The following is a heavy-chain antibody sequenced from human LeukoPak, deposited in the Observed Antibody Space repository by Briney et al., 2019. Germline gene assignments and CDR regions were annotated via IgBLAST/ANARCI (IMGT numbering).Heavy chain of an antibody. V-gene: IGHV4-34*01. D-gene: IGHD6-13*01. J-gene: IGHJ3*02. Sequence: KTSETLPLTCAVYGGSFSGYYWSWIRQPPGKGLEWIGEINHSGSTNYNPSLKSRVTISVDTSKNQFSLKLSSVTAADTAVYYCARGLGGSSAGDAFDIWGQGTMVTVSS. CDR2: INHSGST. CDR3: ARGLGGSSAGDAFDI. CDR1: GGSFSGYY.